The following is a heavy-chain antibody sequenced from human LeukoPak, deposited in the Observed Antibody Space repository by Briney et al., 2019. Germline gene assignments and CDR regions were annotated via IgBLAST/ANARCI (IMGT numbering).Heavy chain of an antibody. V-gene: IGHV3-9*01. Sequence: PGGSLRLSCAASGFTFDDYAMHWVRQAPGKGLEWVSGSSWNSGSIGYADSVKGRFTISRDNAKNSLYLQMNSLRAEDTALYYCAKDRGAVADYYFDYWGQGTLVTVSS. D-gene: IGHD6-19*01. CDR1: GFTFDDYA. CDR3: AKDRGAVADYYFDY. CDR2: SSWNSGSI. J-gene: IGHJ4*02.